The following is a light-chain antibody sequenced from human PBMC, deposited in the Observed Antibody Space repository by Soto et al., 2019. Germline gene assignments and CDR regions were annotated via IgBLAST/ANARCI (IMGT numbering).Light chain of an antibody. CDR3: QQLNSYPPFT. Sequence: DIQLTQSPSFLSASVGDRVTITCRASQGISSYLAWYQQKPGKAPKLLIYAASTLQSGVPSRFRGIGSETEFTLTISSLQPEDFATYYCQQLNSYPPFTFGPGTKVDIK. CDR1: QGISSY. CDR2: AAS. J-gene: IGKJ3*01. V-gene: IGKV1-9*01.